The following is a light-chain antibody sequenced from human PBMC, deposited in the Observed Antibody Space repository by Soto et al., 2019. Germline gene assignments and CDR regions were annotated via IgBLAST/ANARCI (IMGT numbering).Light chain of an antibody. CDR3: QQYNSYSPWT. CDR2: DAS. V-gene: IGKV1-5*01. Sequence: DIQMTQSPSTLSASVGDRVTITCRASQSISSWLAWYQQKPGKAPKLLIYDASSLESGVPSRFSGIGSGTEFTRTISSLQPDDFATYYCQQYNSYSPWTFGQGTKVEIK. CDR1: QSISSW. J-gene: IGKJ1*01.